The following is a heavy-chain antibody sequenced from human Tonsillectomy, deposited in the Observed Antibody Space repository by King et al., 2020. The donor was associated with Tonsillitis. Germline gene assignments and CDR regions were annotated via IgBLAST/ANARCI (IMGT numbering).Heavy chain of an antibody. V-gene: IGHV3-23*04. J-gene: IGHJ5*02. CDR1: GFTFSNYA. CDR2: SSGSGAYA. CDR3: AKQIGFCSGGTCSLDT. Sequence: VQLVESGGGLVQSGGSLRLSCAASGFTFSNYAMSWVRQAPGKGLEWVSSSSGSGAYAYYADSVEGRFTISRDSSKNTLGLQMNSLRAEDTAVYYCAKQIGFCSGGTCSLDTWGQGALVTVSS. D-gene: IGHD2-15*01.